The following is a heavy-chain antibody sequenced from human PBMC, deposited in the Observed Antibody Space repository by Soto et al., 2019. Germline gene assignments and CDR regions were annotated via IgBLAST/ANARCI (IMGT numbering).Heavy chain of an antibody. Sequence: PLEPLSLTCTVSGGSIRDYFWTWIRQPPGKGLEWIGYIYYSGRTNYNPSLKSRVSISVDTSKNHFSLQLRSVTAADTAVYYCARVGGDDFGDSGGFDYWGQGTLVTVSS. CDR1: GGSIRDYF. J-gene: IGHJ4*02. D-gene: IGHD4-17*01. V-gene: IGHV4-59*01. CDR2: IYYSGRT. CDR3: ARVGGDDFGDSGGFDY.